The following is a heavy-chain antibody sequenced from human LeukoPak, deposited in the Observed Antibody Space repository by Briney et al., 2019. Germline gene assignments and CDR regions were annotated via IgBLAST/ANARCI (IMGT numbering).Heavy chain of an antibody. CDR3: AKPYYYGSRSYMDY. CDR1: GFTFSNYW. CDR2: ISYDGSNT. D-gene: IGHD3-10*01. V-gene: IGHV3-30*18. Sequence: GESLRLSCAASGFTFSNYWMHWVRQAPGKGLEWVAVISYDGSNTYYADSVKGRFTISRDNSKNMLYLQMNSLRAEDTAVYYCAKPYYYGSRSYMDYWGQGTLVTVSS. J-gene: IGHJ4*02.